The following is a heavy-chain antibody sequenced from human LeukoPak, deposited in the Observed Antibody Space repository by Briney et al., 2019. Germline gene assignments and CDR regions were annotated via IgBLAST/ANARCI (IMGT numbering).Heavy chain of an antibody. Sequence: SETLSLTCTVSGGSISSYYWTWIRQPPGKGLEWIGYIYYSGSTNYNPSLKSRVTISVDTSKNQFSLKLTSVTAADTAVYYCARREGYYYGSGSWEWGQGTLVTVSS. CDR1: GGSISSYY. CDR3: ARREGYYYGSGSWE. V-gene: IGHV4-59*01. J-gene: IGHJ4*02. CDR2: IYYSGST. D-gene: IGHD3-10*01.